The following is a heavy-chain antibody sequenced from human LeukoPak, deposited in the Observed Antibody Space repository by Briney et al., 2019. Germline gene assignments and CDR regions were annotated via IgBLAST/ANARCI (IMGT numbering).Heavy chain of an antibody. J-gene: IGHJ4*02. V-gene: IGHV4-61*02. CDR1: GGSISSGSYY. CDR3: AREELDCSGGSCYTGDFDY. D-gene: IGHD2-15*01. Sequence: SETLSLTCTVSGGSISSGSYYWGWIRQPAGKGLEWIGRIYTSGSTNYNPSLKSRVTISVDTSKNQFSLKLSSVTAADTAVYYCAREELDCSGGSCYTGDFDYWGQGTLVTVSS. CDR2: IYTSGST.